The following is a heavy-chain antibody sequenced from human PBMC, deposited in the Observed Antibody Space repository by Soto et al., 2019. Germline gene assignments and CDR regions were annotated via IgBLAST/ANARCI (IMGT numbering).Heavy chain of an antibody. D-gene: IGHD2-21*02. J-gene: IGHJ4*02. CDR2: IIPIFGTA. CDR3: ARAQPDCRGYGFSVNAY. V-gene: IGHV1-69*13. Sequence: GASVKVSCKASEGTFSGYAITWVRQTREQGLEWLGGIIPIFGTANYAQKFQGRVTITADESTSTAYMELSSLRSEDTAVYYGARAQPDCRGYGFSVNAYWGQATLVNVSS. CDR1: EGTFSGYA.